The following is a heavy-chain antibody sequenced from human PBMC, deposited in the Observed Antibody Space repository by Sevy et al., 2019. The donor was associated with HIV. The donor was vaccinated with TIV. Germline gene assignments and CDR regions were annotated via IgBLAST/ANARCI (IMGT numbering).Heavy chain of an antibody. J-gene: IGHJ3*01. D-gene: IGHD6-13*01. CDR2: LTVSGGTT. Sequence: GGSLRLSCAASGFTFFSHVMSWVRQAPGKGLEWVSGLTVSGGTTYYSDSVKGRFSISRDNSKNKLYVQMSSLRIEDTAVYYGATGTTDSSISWVFDVWGQGTMVTVSS. CDR3: ATGTTDSSISWVFDV. CDR1: GFTFFSHV. V-gene: IGHV3-23*01.